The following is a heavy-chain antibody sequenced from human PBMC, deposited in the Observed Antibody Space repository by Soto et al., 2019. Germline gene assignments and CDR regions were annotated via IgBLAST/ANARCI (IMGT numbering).Heavy chain of an antibody. CDR3: ASPIAAAGPNYGMDV. Sequence: GASVKVSCKASGGTFSSYAISWVRQAPGQGLEWMGGIIPIFGTANYAQKFQGRVTITADESTSTAYMELSSLRPEDTAVYYCASPIAAAGPNYGMDVWGQGTTVTVSS. D-gene: IGHD6-13*01. J-gene: IGHJ6*02. CDR1: GGTFSSYA. V-gene: IGHV1-69*13. CDR2: IIPIFGTA.